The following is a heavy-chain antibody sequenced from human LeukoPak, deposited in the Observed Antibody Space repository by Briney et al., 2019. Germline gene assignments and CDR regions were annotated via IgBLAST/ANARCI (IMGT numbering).Heavy chain of an antibody. CDR3: STGGYRSGLDY. CDR1: GFTFTNAW. V-gene: IGHV3-15*07. J-gene: IGHJ4*02. Sequence: GGSLRLSCAASGFTFTNAWMHWVRQAPGKGLEWVGRIKSKTDGGTINYAAPVKGRFTISRDDSKNTLYLHMNSLKTEDTAVYYCSTGGYRSGLDYWGQGTLVTVSS. D-gene: IGHD5-18*01. CDR2: IKSKTDGGTI.